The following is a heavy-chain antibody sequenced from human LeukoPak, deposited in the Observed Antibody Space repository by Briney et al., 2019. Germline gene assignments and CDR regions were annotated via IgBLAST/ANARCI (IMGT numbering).Heavy chain of an antibody. J-gene: IGHJ5*02. V-gene: IGHV1-69*13. CDR2: IIPIFGTA. CDR1: GGTFGSYA. CDR3: ARERYAEAARFDP. D-gene: IGHD6-6*01. Sequence: GASVTVSCTASGGTFGSYAISWVRQAPGQGLEWMGGIIPIFGTANYAQKFQGRVTIAADESTSTAYMELSSLRSEDTAVYYCARERYAEAARFDPWGQGTLVTVSS.